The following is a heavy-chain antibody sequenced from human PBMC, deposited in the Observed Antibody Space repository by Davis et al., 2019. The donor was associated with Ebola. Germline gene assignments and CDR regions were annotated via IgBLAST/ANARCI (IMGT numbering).Heavy chain of an antibody. CDR2: ISYDGSNK. D-gene: IGHD2-21*02. J-gene: IGHJ3*02. CDR3: AKSYCGGDCPFGAFDI. CDR1: GFTFSSYG. V-gene: IGHV3-30*18. Sequence: GESLKISCAASGFTFSSYGMHWVRQAPGKGLEWVAVISYDGSNKYYADSVKGRFTISRDNSKNTLYLQMNSLRAEDTAVYYCAKSYCGGDCPFGAFDIWGQGTMVTVSS.